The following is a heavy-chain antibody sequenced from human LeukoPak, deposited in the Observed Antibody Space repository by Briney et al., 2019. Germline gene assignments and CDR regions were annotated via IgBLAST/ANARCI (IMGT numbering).Heavy chain of an antibody. CDR3: AKLPDIVVTGGFDC. V-gene: IGHV3-23*01. CDR2: VSDSGSSA. CDR1: GFTFRNYG. D-gene: IGHD6-19*01. J-gene: IGHJ4*02. Sequence: GGSLRLSCAASGFTFRNYGMSWVRQAPGKGLEWVSVVSDSGSSAYYTDSVKGRFTISRDNSKNTLYLQMNSLRAEDTAIYYCAKLPDIVVTGGFDCWGQGTLVTVSS.